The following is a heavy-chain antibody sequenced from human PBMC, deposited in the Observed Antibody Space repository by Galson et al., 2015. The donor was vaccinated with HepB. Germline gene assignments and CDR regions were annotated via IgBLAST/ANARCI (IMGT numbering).Heavy chain of an antibody. J-gene: IGHJ6*02. Sequence: SLRLSCAASGFTVGDYWLTWVRQAPGKGLEWVATIKVDGSEEYYVDSVMGRFTISRDNTINSLYLQMNSLRAEDTAVYYCAGDRPTWDVWGQGTTVTVS. CDR2: IKVDGSEE. CDR1: GFTVGDYW. D-gene: IGHD3-16*01. V-gene: IGHV3-7*01. CDR3: AGDRPTWDV.